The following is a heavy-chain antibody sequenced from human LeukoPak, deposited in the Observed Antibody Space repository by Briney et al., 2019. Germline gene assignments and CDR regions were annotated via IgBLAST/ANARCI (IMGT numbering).Heavy chain of an antibody. J-gene: IGHJ5*02. Sequence: GGSVTVSFTSSGYNFISHDFHWVRQPPGQGLESMGWISAYNGNTNYALKIKGRVTMTTDTSTNTVYMELRSLRPDDTAVYYCAREKSRYKYGYNHWGQGTLVTVSS. D-gene: IGHD5-18*01. CDR1: GYNFISHD. CDR3: AREKSRYKYGYNH. V-gene: IGHV1-18*01. CDR2: ISAYNGNT.